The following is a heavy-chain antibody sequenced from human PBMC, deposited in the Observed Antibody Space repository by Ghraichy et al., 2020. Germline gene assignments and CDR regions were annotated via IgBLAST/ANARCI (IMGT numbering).Heavy chain of an antibody. CDR2: ISGSGGST. Sequence: GGSLRLSCAASGFTFSSYAMSWVRQAPGKGLEWVSAISGSGGSTYYADSVKGRFTISRDNSKNTLYLQMNSLRAEDTAVYYCAKDSYDSSGQLDYFDYWGQGTLVTVSS. D-gene: IGHD3-22*01. CDR1: GFTFSSYA. CDR3: AKDSYDSSGQLDYFDY. J-gene: IGHJ4*02. V-gene: IGHV3-23*01.